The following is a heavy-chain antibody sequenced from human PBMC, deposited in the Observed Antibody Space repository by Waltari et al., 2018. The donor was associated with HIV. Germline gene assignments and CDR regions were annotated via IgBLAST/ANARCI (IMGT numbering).Heavy chain of an antibody. CDR2: VYTSGNT. CDR1: GCSITSGTYF. J-gene: IGHJ2*01. D-gene: IGHD3-10*01. V-gene: IGHV4-61*02. CDR3: ARALDYYESGSFPWWFFDL. Sequence: QVQLQVSGPGLVRPSQTLSLTCTVSGCSITSGTYFWSWIRQPAGKELEWIGRVYTSGNTDYNPSLRSRVTLSVDTSNNQFSLKLSSLTASDTAVYYCARALDYYESGSFPWWFFDLWGRGTLVTVSS.